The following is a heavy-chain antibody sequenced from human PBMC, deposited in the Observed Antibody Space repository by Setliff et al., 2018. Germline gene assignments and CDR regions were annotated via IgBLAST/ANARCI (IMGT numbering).Heavy chain of an antibody. CDR1: GDSMNSGVYY. CDR3: ARTGTYRYFDY. Sequence: PSETLSLTCKVSGDSMNSGVYYWAWIRRPPGKGLEWIGRIYSGGTTYYNSSLKSRVTISVDTSKSQFSLRLNSVTAADTAVYYCARTGTYRYFDYWGRGTLVTVSS. J-gene: IGHJ4*02. CDR2: IYSGGTT. D-gene: IGHD1-1*01. V-gene: IGHV4-39*01.